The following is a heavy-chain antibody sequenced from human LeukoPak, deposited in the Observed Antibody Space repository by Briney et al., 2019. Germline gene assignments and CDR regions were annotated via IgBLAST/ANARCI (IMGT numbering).Heavy chain of an antibody. J-gene: IGHJ6*02. CDR3: ARGRATMVRGATYYYYYGMDV. D-gene: IGHD3-10*01. CDR1: GGSISSGSYY. CDR2: IYTSGST. V-gene: IGHV4-61*02. Sequence: PSQTLSLTCTVSGGSISSGSYYWSWIRQPAGKGLEWIGRIYTSGSTNYNPSLKSRVTISVDTSKNQFSLKLSSVTAADTAVYYCARGRATMVRGATYYYYYGMDVWGQGTTVTVSS.